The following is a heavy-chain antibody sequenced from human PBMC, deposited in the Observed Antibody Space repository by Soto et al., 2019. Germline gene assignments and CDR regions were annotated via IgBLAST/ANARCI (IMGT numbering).Heavy chain of an antibody. CDR3: ASLASYDSSGDYCY. J-gene: IGHJ4*02. CDR1: GFTFSSYS. D-gene: IGHD3-22*01. V-gene: IGHV3-21*01. CDR2: MSSNSSYI. Sequence: EVQLVESGGGLVKPGGSLRLSCAASGFTFSSYSMNWVRQAPGKGLEWVACMSSNSSYIYYADSVKGRFTISRDNAKNSQYLQMNSLRGEDTAVNYCASLASYDSSGDYCYWGQGTLVTVSS.